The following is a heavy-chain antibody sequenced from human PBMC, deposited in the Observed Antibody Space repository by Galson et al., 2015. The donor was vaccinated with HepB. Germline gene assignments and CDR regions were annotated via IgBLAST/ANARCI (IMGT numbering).Heavy chain of an antibody. Sequence: ETLSLTCTVSGGFISTYYWGWIRQPPGKTLEWFGYVHYTGTTNYSPFLKSRVTVSLDMSKNQFFLKLNSVTAADTAVYYCARERTYCSGGSCDFAFDYWGPGMLVTVSS. D-gene: IGHD2-15*01. J-gene: IGHJ4*02. CDR1: GGFISTYY. CDR3: ARERTYCSGGSCDFAFDY. V-gene: IGHV4-59*01. CDR2: VHYTGTT.